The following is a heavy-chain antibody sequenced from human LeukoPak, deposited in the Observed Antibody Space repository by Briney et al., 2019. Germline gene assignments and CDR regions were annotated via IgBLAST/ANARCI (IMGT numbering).Heavy chain of an antibody. V-gene: IGHV1-24*01. Sequence: ASVKVSCKVSGYTLTELSMHWVRQAPGKGLEWMVGFDPEDGETIYAQTFQGRVTMTDDTPTDTAYMELSSLRSEDTAVYYCATRDSRGYYLASDAFDVWGQGTMVTVSS. CDR1: GYTLTELS. CDR3: ATRDSRGYYLASDAFDV. D-gene: IGHD3-22*01. J-gene: IGHJ3*01. CDR2: FDPEDGET.